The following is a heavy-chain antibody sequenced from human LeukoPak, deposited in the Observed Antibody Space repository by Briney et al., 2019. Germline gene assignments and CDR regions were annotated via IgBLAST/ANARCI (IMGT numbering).Heavy chain of an antibody. J-gene: IGHJ4*02. Sequence: SETLSVTCTVSGGSISSSSYYWGWIRQPPGKGLEWIGSIYYSGSTYYNPSLKSRVTISVDTSKNQFSLKLSSVTAADTAVYYCARRQMDRGFDYWGQGTLVTVSS. V-gene: IGHV4-39*01. CDR2: IYYSGST. D-gene: IGHD2-8*01. CDR3: ARRQMDRGFDY. CDR1: GGSISSSSYY.